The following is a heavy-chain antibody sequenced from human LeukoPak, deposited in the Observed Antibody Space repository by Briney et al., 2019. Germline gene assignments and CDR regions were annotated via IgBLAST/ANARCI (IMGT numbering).Heavy chain of an antibody. CDR3: ARHLSQGDGNKRGFGY. V-gene: IGHV4-39*01. D-gene: IGHD5-24*01. J-gene: IGHJ4*02. CDR2: ISSSGST. CDR1: GGSISSRPYD. Sequence: SETLSLTCTVSGGSISSRPYDWGWVRQPPGKGLEYIGSISSSGSTYYNPSLQSRVTISIDASKNQFSLQLVSVTAADTAVFYCARHLSQGDGNKRGFGYWGQGTLVSVSS.